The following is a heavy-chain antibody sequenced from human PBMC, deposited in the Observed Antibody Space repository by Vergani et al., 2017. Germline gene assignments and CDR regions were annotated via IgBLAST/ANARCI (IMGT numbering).Heavy chain of an antibody. J-gene: IGHJ4*02. V-gene: IGHV4-39*01. CDR2: IYYSGST. D-gene: IGHD3-16*01. Sequence: HLQLQESGPGLVKPSETLSLTCTVSGGSISSSSYYWGWIRQPPGKGLEWIGSIYYSGSTYYNPSLKSRVTISVDTSKNQFSLKLSSVTAADTAVYYCARHYDYVWGNLDYWGQGTLVTVAS. CDR1: GGSISSSSYY. CDR3: ARHYDYVWGNLDY.